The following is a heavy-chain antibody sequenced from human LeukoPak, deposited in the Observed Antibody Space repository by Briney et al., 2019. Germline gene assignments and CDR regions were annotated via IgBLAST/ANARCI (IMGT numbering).Heavy chain of an antibody. Sequence: GGSLRLSCAASGFTFSSYAISWVRQAPGKGLEWVSAISGSGGSTYYADSVKGRFTISRDNSKNTLYLQMNSLRAEDTAVYYCAREPRGYYYYYMDVWGKGTTVTVSS. V-gene: IGHV3-23*01. J-gene: IGHJ6*03. D-gene: IGHD3-10*01. CDR1: GFTFSSYA. CDR3: AREPRGYYYYYMDV. CDR2: ISGSGGST.